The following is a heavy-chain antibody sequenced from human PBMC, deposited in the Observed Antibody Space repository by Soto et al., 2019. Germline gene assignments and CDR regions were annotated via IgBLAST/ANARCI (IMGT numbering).Heavy chain of an antibody. CDR1: GGTFSSYA. CDR2: IIPIFGTA. CDR3: AIYPLGYCSGGSCYWPLGY. D-gene: IGHD2-15*01. V-gene: IGHV1-69*06. Sequence: GASVKVSCKASGGTFSSYAISWVRQAPGQGLEWMGGIIPIFGTANYAQKFQGRVTITADKSTSIAYMELSSLRSEDTAVYYCAIYPLGYCSGGSCYWPLGYWGQGTLVTVSS. J-gene: IGHJ4*02.